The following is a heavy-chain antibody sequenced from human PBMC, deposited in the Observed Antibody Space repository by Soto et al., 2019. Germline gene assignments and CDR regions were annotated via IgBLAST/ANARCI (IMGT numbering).Heavy chain of an antibody. CDR3: AKDRGVGATTEYYFDY. V-gene: IGHV3-30*18. J-gene: IGHJ4*02. D-gene: IGHD1-26*01. CDR1: GFTFSSYG. Sequence: PGGSLRLSCAASGFTFSSYGMHWVRQAPGKGLEWVAVISYDGSNKYYADSVKGRFTISRDNSKNTLYLQMNSLRAEDTAVYYCAKDRGVGATTEYYFDYWGQGTLVTVYS. CDR2: ISYDGSNK.